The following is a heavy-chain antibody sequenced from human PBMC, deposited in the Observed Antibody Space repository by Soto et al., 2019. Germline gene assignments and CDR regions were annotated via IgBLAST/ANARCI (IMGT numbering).Heavy chain of an antibody. CDR3: ARRTGEDFEY. J-gene: IGHJ4*02. Sequence: PGESLKISCKHSGFNFPTFWIAWVRQMPGKGLEWMGTIYPDDSDTRYSPSFQGQVTISADKSIRTAYLQWRSLKGSDTAMYYCARRTGEDFEYWGQGTLVTVSS. CDR2: IYPDDSDT. CDR1: GFNFPTFW. D-gene: IGHD7-27*01. V-gene: IGHV5-51*01.